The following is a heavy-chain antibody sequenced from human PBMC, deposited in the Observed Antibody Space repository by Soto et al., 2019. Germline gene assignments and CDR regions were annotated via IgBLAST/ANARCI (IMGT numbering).Heavy chain of an antibody. J-gene: IGHJ5*02. V-gene: IGHV3-23*01. D-gene: IGHD6-13*01. CDR2: ISGSGGST. CDR1: GFTFSSYA. Sequence: EVQLLESGGGLVQPGGSLRLSCAASGFTFSSYAMSWVRQAPGKGLEWVSAISGSGGSTYYADSVKGRFTISRDNSKNTLYLQMNSLRAGDTAVYYCAKPAVGSSWYLSWFDPWGQGTLVTVSS. CDR3: AKPAVGSSWYLSWFDP.